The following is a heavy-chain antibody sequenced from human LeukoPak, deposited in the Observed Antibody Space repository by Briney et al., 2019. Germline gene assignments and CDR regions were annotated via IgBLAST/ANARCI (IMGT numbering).Heavy chain of an antibody. Sequence: PGGSLRLSCAASGFTFSSYAMSWVRQAPGRGLEWVSAISGGGGSTYYADSVKGRFAISRDNSKNTLYLQMNSLRAEDTAVYYCAKGEYYYDSSGYYYGFDYWGQGTLVTVSS. V-gene: IGHV3-23*01. J-gene: IGHJ4*02. CDR1: GFTFSSYA. CDR3: AKGEYYYDSSGYYYGFDY. D-gene: IGHD3-22*01. CDR2: ISGGGGST.